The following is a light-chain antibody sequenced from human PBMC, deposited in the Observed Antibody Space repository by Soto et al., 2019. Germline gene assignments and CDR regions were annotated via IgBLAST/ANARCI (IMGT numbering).Light chain of an antibody. CDR3: QQYGDSPT. V-gene: IGKV3-20*01. CDR1: QSVRSRY. CDR2: GAS. Sequence: EIVLTQSPGTLFLSPGERATLSCRASQSVRSRYVAWYQQKPGQAPRLLIYGASSRATGIPDRFSGSGSGTDFTFTNSRLEPEDLAVYYCQQYGDSPTFGGGTKVGIK. J-gene: IGKJ4*01.